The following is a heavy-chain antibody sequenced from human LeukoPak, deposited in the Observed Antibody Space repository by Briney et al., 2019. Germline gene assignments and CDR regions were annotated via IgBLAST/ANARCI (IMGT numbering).Heavy chain of an antibody. CDR3: ARGGTLFTFFDS. Sequence: SETLSLTCTESGGSISSDDYYWNWIRQPAGRGLEWIGRIYTTGNTMYNPSLESRVSMSIDTSKNQVSLKVKSVTAAHTAVYYCARGGTLFTFFDSWGRGTLVTVSS. J-gene: IGHJ4*02. CDR2: IYTTGNT. D-gene: IGHD2/OR15-2a*01. CDR1: GGSISSDDYY. V-gene: IGHV4-61*02.